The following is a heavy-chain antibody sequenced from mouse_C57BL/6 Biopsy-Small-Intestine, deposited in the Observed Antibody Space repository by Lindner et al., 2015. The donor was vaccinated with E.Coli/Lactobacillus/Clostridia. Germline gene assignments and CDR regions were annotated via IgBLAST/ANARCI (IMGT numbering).Heavy chain of an antibody. Sequence: QLQESGAELARPGASVKMSCKASGYNFTSYTMHWIKQRPGQGLEWIGYINPSSGYTKYNQKFKDKATLTADKSSSAAYMQLSSLTSEDSAVYYCASYGYDFDYWGQGTTLSVSS. J-gene: IGHJ2*01. CDR1: GYNFTSYT. D-gene: IGHD2-2*01. V-gene: IGHV1-4*01. CDR3: ASYGYDFDY. CDR2: INPSSGYT.